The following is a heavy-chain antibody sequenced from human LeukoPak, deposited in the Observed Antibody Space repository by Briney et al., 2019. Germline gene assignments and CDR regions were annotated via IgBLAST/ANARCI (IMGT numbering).Heavy chain of an antibody. V-gene: IGHV4-59*12. J-gene: IGHJ5*02. CDR1: GGSITNYY. D-gene: IGHD2-2*01. Sequence: PSETLSLTCTVSGGSITNYYWTWIRQPPGKGLEWIGEVDHSGSTKYNPALKSRVTISVDKSKNQFSLRLTSVTAADTAVYYCARVHKYCSGISCYRFDPWGQGTLVSVSS. CDR3: ARVHKYCSGISCYRFDP. CDR2: VDHSGST.